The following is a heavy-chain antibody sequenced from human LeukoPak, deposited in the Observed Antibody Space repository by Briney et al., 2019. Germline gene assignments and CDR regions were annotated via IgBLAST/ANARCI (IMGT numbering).Heavy chain of an antibody. CDR3: ARDVVVVAATMRFDP. D-gene: IGHD2-15*01. Sequence: SVKVSCKASGGTFSSYAISWVRQAPGQGLEWMGGIIPIFGTANYAQKFQGRVTITADESTSTAYMELSSLRSEETAVYYCARDVVVVAATMRFDPWGQGTLVTVSS. V-gene: IGHV1-69*13. J-gene: IGHJ5*02. CDR1: GGTFSSYA. CDR2: IIPIFGTA.